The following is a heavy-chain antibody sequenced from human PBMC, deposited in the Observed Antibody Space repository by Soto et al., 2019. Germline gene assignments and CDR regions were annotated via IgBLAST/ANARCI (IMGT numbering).Heavy chain of an antibody. CDR2: ISYDGSNK. CDR1: GFTFSSYG. J-gene: IGHJ6*02. CDR3: AKDVVVGATTGLGDYYYSYGMDV. V-gene: IGHV3-30*18. D-gene: IGHD1-26*01. Sequence: QVQLVESGGGVVQPGRSLRLSCAASGFTFSSYGMHWVRQAPGKGLEWVAVISYDGSNKYYADSVKGRFTISRDNSKNTPYLQMNCLRAEDTAVYYCAKDVVVGATTGLGDYYYSYGMDVWGQGTTVTVSS.